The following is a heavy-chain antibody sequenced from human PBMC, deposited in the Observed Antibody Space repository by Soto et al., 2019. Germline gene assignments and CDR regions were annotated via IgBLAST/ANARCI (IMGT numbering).Heavy chain of an antibody. CDR2: IWYDGSNK. D-gene: IGHD2-2*01. J-gene: IGHJ6*02. Sequence: GGSLRLSCAASGFTFSSYGMHWVRQAPGKGLEWVAVIWYDGSNKYYADSVKGRFTISRDNSKNTLYLQMNRLRAEDTAVYYCVRDDIVVVPAAMFPPYYYYGMDVWGQGTTVTVSS. CDR3: VRDDIVVVPAAMFPPYYYYGMDV. V-gene: IGHV3-33*01. CDR1: GFTFSSYG.